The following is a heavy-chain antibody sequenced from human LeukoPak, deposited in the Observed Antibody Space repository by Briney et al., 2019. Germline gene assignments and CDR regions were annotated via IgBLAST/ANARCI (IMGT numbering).Heavy chain of an antibody. CDR2: INHRGSA. CDR1: GGSFSGHY. Sequence: TSETLSLTCAVYGGSFSGHYWTWIRQSPGKALEWVGEINHRGSAHYAPSLRSRVTISVDTAKNQFSLWLNSVTAADTAVYYCARGVVAGSLGDYYYYMDAWGKGTTVTVSS. D-gene: IGHD6-19*01. V-gene: IGHV4-34*01. J-gene: IGHJ6*03. CDR3: ARGVVAGSLGDYYYYMDA.